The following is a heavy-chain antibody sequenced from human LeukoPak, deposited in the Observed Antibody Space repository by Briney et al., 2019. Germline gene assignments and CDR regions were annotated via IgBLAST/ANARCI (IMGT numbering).Heavy chain of an antibody. CDR3: AMGTYFYGVDV. D-gene: IGHD7-27*01. Sequence: PGRSLRLSCAASGFAFSSYGMHWVRQAPGKGLEWMTGTSYDGINKYYADSVKGRFTISRDNSKNTLYLQMNSLRAEDTAVYYCAMGTYFYGVDVWGQGTTVTVSS. CDR2: TSYDGINK. CDR1: GFAFSSYG. J-gene: IGHJ6*02. V-gene: IGHV3-30*03.